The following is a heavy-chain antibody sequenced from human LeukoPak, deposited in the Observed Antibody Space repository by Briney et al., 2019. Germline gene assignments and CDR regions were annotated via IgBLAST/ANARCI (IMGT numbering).Heavy chain of an antibody. CDR1: GYTFTGYY. Sequence: ASVKVSCKASGYTFTGYYMHWVRQAPGQGLEWMGWINPNSGGTNYAQKFQGWVTMTRDTSISTAYMELSRLRSDDTAVYYCARVSIVVVPAAQYNWFDPWGQGTLVTVSS. CDR2: INPNSGGT. J-gene: IGHJ5*02. V-gene: IGHV1-2*04. D-gene: IGHD2-2*01. CDR3: ARVSIVVVPAAQYNWFDP.